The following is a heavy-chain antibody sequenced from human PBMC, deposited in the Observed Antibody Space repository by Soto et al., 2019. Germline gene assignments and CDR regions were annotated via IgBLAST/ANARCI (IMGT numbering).Heavy chain of an antibody. CDR2: IYHTGTT. J-gene: IGHJ5*02. Sequence: QVQLQESGPGLVKPSETLSLTCAVSGGSFSTSNWWSWVRQPPEKGLDWIGEIYHTGTTNYNPSFKSRVTISVDTSKNPLSLKLSSVTAADTAVYYCARGIRTWGEYVHNSFDPWGQGTLVTVSS. D-gene: IGHD3-16*01. CDR3: ARGIRTWGEYVHNSFDP. CDR1: GGSFSTSNW. V-gene: IGHV4-4*02.